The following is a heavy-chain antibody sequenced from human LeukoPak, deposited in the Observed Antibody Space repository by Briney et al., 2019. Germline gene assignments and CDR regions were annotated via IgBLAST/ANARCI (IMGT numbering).Heavy chain of an antibody. V-gene: IGHV3-72*01. Sequence: GGSLRLSCAAPGFTFSDHYMDWVRQAPGKGLEWVGRSRNKARGYTTEYAASVKGRFTISRDYSKNSVFLQMNSLKNEDTAVYYCTRAWAAGKHYVGYWGQGTLVTVSS. CDR2: SRNKARGYTT. CDR1: GFTFSDHY. J-gene: IGHJ4*02. CDR3: TRAWAAGKHYVGY. D-gene: IGHD2-15*01.